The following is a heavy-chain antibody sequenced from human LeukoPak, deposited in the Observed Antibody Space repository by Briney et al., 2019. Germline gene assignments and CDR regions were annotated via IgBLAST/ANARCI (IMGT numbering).Heavy chain of an antibody. V-gene: IGHV3-15*01. Sequence: GGSLRLSCAASGFTFSNAWMSWVRQAPGKGLEWVGRIKSKTDGGTTDYAAPVKGRFTISRDDSKDTLYLQMNSLKTEDTAVYYCTTGYYYDSSGYYHSAFDIWGQGTIVTVSS. D-gene: IGHD3-22*01. CDR2: IKSKTDGGTT. CDR3: TTGYYYDSSGYYHSAFDI. J-gene: IGHJ3*02. CDR1: GFTFSNAW.